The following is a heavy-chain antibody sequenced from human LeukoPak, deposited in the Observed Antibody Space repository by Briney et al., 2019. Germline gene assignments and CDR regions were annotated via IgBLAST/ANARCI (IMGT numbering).Heavy chain of an antibody. CDR2: ISSTGSYI. Sequence: PGGALRLSCGASGFTFASDSMNWVRQAPGKVLEWVSSISSTGSYIYYADSVKGRFTISRDNAKNSLYLQMNSLRAEDTAVYYCARDPNMVVSYLFDYWGQGTLVTVSS. J-gene: IGHJ4*02. D-gene: IGHD4/OR15-4a*01. CDR1: GFTFASDS. CDR3: ARDPNMVVSYLFDY. V-gene: IGHV3-21*01.